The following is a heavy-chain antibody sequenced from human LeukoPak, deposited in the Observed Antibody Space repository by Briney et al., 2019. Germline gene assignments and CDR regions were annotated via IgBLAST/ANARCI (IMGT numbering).Heavy chain of an antibody. CDR3: ARGLGSGSFYDAFDI. V-gene: IGHV1-2*04. CDR2: INPNSGGT. Sequence: ASVKVSCKASGYTFTGYYMHWVRQPPGQGLEWMGWINPNSGGTNYAQKFQGWVTMTRDTSISTAYMELSRLRSDDTAVYYCARGLGSGSFYDAFDIWGQGTMVTVSS. CDR1: GYTFTGYY. D-gene: IGHD3-10*01. J-gene: IGHJ3*02.